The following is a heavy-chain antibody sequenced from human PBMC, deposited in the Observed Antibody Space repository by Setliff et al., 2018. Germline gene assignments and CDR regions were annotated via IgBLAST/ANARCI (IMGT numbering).Heavy chain of an antibody. D-gene: IGHD2-15*01. Sequence: KSSETLSLTCTVSGGSFSGYYWSWIRQPPGKGLEWIGYIHTSGSTNYNPSLKSRVTISVDSSINQFSLKLNSVTAADTAVYYCARARYCSGGSCYWTWFGPWGQGTLVTV. CDR1: GGSFSGYY. V-gene: IGHV4-4*08. CDR2: IHTSGST. J-gene: IGHJ5*02. CDR3: ARARYCSGGSCYWTWFGP.